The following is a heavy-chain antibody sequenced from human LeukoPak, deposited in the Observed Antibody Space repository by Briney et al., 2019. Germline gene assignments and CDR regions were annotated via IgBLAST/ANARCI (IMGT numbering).Heavy chain of an antibody. D-gene: IGHD2-15*01. Sequence: GASVKVSCKASRYTLTSYDLNWVRQATGQGLEWMGWMNPNSGNTRYAQKLRGRVTMTRNTPKSTAYMELSSLRSEDTAVYYCARDQDIVVVVAALRQREMGGFDPWGQGTLVTVSS. V-gene: IGHV1-8*01. J-gene: IGHJ5*02. CDR1: RYTLTSYD. CDR3: ARDQDIVVVVAALRQREMGGFDP. CDR2: MNPNSGNT.